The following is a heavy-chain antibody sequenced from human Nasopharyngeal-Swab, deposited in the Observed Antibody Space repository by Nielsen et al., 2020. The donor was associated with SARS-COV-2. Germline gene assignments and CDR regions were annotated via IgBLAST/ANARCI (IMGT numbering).Heavy chain of an antibody. J-gene: IGHJ4*02. Sequence: SETLSLTCTVSGGSISSYYWSWIRQPPGKGLEWIGYIYYSGSTNYNPSLKSRVTISVDTSKNQFSLKLSSVTAADTAVYYCARSEFLEWLGSDYWGQGTLVTVSS. V-gene: IGHV4-59*01. CDR2: IYYSGST. CDR3: ARSEFLEWLGSDY. D-gene: IGHD3-3*01. CDR1: GGSISSYY.